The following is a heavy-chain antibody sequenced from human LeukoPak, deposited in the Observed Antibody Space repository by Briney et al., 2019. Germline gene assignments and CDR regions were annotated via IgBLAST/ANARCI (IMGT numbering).Heavy chain of an antibody. CDR2: ISYSGST. J-gene: IGHJ4*02. CDR3: ARTQMGYFFDY. CDR1: GGSISASSYY. Sequence: PSETLSLTCTVSGGSISASSYYWGWIRQPPGKGLEWIGYISYSGSTNYKPSLKSRVTISVDTSKNQFSLKLSSVIAADTAVYYCARTQMGYFFDYWGQGTLVTVSS. V-gene: IGHV4-61*05. D-gene: IGHD5-24*01.